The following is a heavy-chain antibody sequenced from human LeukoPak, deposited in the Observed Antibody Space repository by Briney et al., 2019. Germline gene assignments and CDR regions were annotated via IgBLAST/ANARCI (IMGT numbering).Heavy chain of an antibody. J-gene: IGHJ4*02. D-gene: IGHD6-25*01. CDR2: IKSKIDGGTI. V-gene: IGHV3-15*01. CDR1: GFTFSDAW. CDR3: TTRRQDGC. Sequence: PGGSLRLSCVGSGFTFSDAWISWVRQAPGKGLEWVGRIKSKIDGGTIDYVAPVKGRFTISRDDSRNTLYLQMNSLKTEDTAVYYCTTRRQDGCWGQGTLVTVS.